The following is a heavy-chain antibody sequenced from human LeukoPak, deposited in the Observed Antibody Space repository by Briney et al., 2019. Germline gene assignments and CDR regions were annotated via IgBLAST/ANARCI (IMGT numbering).Heavy chain of an antibody. V-gene: IGHV3-23*01. CDR2: ISGSGGST. Sequence: GGSLRLSCAASGFTFSSYAMSWVRQAPGKGLEWVSAISGSGGSTYYADSVKGRFTISRDNSKNPLYLQMNSLRAGDTAVYYCAKTPPNCSGGSCYEDYWGQGTLVTVSS. J-gene: IGHJ4*02. CDR3: AKTPPNCSGGSCYEDY. CDR1: GFTFSSYA. D-gene: IGHD2-15*01.